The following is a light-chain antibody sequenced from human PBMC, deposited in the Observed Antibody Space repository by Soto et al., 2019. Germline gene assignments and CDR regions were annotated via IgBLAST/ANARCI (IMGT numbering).Light chain of an antibody. CDR3: QSYDSSLSAVV. V-gene: IGLV1-40*01. CDR2: GNN. J-gene: IGLJ2*01. CDR1: SSNIGANYD. Sequence: QSALTQPPSVSGAPGQRVTISCTGSSSNIGANYDVQWYQQVPGTAPKLLIYGNNNRPSGVPDRISGSKSGTSASLAITGLQAEDEAHYYCQSYDSSLSAVVFGGGTKVTVL.